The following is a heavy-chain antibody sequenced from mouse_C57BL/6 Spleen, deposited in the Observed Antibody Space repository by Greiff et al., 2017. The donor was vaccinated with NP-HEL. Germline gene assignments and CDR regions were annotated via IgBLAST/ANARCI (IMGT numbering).Heavy chain of an antibody. V-gene: IGHV1-69*01. CDR1: GYTFTSYW. CDR2: IDPSDSYT. J-gene: IGHJ4*01. Sequence: QVQLQQPGAELVMPGASVKLSCKASGYTFTSYWMHWVKQRPGQGLEWIGEIDPSDSYTNYNQKFKGKSTLTVDKSSSTAYMQISSLTSEDSAVYYCALDGYYRYYYAMDYWGQGTSVTVSS. D-gene: IGHD2-3*01. CDR3: ALDGYYRYYYAMDY.